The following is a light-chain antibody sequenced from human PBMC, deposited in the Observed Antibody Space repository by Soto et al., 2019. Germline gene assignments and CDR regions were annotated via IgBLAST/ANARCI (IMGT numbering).Light chain of an antibody. CDR3: QEYSKWPSRT. CDR1: QSVRIN. V-gene: IGKV3-15*01. J-gene: IGKJ1*01. Sequence: EIVMTQSPVTLAVSPGERATLSCRASQSVRINVAWYQQKNGQAPRLLVYGASTRASGIPDRFSGSGSGTELTLTISSLQSEDFAVYYCQEYSKWPSRTFGPGTKVEIK. CDR2: GAS.